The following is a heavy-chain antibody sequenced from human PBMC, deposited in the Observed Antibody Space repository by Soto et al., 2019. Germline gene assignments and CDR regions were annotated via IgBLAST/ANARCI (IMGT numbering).Heavy chain of an antibody. CDR3: AHGSGWLFDY. CDR2: LYWDGDI. J-gene: IGHJ4*02. V-gene: IGHV2-5*02. D-gene: IGHD6-19*01. Sequence: QITLKESGPTLVKPTQTLTLTCAFSGFSLSTSGVGVGWIRPPPGKALEWLALLYWDGDIRYSPSLRSRLTLTKDTSKNQVVLTMTNMDPVDTATYYCAHGSGWLFDYWGQGTLVTVSS. CDR1: GFSLSTSGVG.